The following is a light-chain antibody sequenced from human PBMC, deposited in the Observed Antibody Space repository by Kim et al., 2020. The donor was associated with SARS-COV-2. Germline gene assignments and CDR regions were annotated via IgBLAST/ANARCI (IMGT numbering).Light chain of an antibody. CDR2: GDG. Sequence: GQTVTISCTGSRCNVGGNTGVWNQQLPGTAPKLLIYGDGRRPSGGFDRFSGCKSGSSASPAIGGLHSEDEEDYYCGAWDGSMNVWVFGGGTQLTVL. CDR1: RCNVGGNT. J-gene: IGLJ3*02. CDR3: GAWDGSMNVWV. V-gene: IGLV1-44*01.